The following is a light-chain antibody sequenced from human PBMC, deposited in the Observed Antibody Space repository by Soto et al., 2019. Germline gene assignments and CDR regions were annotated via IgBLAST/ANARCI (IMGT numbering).Light chain of an antibody. CDR3: QQYTSYPFT. J-gene: IGKJ2*01. V-gene: IGKV1-5*03. CDR2: KAS. CDR1: QGIGSW. Sequence: DIQMTQSPSTLSASVGDRVTITCRASQGIGSWLAWYQQKPGKAPKLLIYKASILESGVPARFSGSGSGTEFTLTISTLQPEDFATYHCQQYTSYPFTFGQGTKVDIK.